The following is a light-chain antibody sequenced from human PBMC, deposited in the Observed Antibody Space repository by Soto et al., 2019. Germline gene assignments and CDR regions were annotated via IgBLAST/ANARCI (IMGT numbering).Light chain of an antibody. V-gene: IGKV2-30*01. CDR2: RVS. CDR3: TQGTHWPRT. CDR1: KSLVYSDGNTH. J-gene: IGKJ1*01. Sequence: DVVLTQSPLSLPVNFGQPASISCRSSKSLVYSDGNTHLSWFHQRPGQSPRRLIYRVSSRDSGVPDRFSGSGSGTDFTLEISMVEAEDVGIYFCTQGTHWPRTFGQGTKVEVK.